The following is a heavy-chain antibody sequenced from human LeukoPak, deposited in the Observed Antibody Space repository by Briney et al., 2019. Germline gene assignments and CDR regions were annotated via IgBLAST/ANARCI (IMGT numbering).Heavy chain of an antibody. J-gene: IGHJ3*02. CDR2: INPNSGGT. V-gene: IGHV1-2*02. Sequence: ASVKVSCKASGYTFTGYYMHWVRQAPGQGLEWMGWINPNSGGTNYAQKFQGRVTMTRDTSISTVYMELSRLRSDDTAVYCCARDPGTGAFDIWGQGTMVTVSS. CDR3: ARDPGTGAFDI. CDR1: GYTFTGYY. D-gene: IGHD3/OR15-3a*01.